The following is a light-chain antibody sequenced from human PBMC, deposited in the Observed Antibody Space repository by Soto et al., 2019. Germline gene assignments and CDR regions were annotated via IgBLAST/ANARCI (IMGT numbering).Light chain of an antibody. CDR3: PQYGSSPYT. V-gene: IGKV3-20*01. Sequence: EIVLTQSPGTLSLSPGERATLSCRASQSVSSSYLAWYQQKPGQAPRLLIYGASSRATGIPDRFSGSGSGTDFTLTISRLEPEDFAVYYCPQYGSSPYTVGQGTKLEIK. CDR2: GAS. CDR1: QSVSSSY. J-gene: IGKJ2*01.